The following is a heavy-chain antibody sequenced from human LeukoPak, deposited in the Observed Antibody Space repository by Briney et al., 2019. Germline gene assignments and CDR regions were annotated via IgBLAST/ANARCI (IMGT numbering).Heavy chain of an antibody. Sequence: NPSETLSLTCTVSGGSISSYYWSWIRQPPGKGLEWIGYINYSGSTNYNPSLKSRVTISVDTSKNQFSLKLISVTAADTAVYYCARRGYGSGSFNRYYFDYWGQGTLVTVSS. J-gene: IGHJ4*02. CDR3: ARRGYGSGSFNRYYFDY. D-gene: IGHD3-10*01. CDR1: GGSISSYY. V-gene: IGHV4-59*08. CDR2: INYSGST.